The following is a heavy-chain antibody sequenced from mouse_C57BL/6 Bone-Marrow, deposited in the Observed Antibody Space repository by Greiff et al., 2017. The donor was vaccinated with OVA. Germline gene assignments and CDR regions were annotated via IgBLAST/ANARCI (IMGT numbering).Heavy chain of an antibody. J-gene: IGHJ3*01. CDR3: ARSAGYWAWFAY. CDR2: INPSNGGT. CDR1: GYTFTSYW. D-gene: IGHD2-3*01. Sequence: QVQLQQPGTELVKPGASVKLSCKASGYTFTSYWMHWVKQRPGQGLEWIGNINPSNGGTNYNEKFQSKATLTVDKSSSTAYMPLSSLTSEDAAVYYCARSAGYWAWFAYWGQGTLVTVSA. V-gene: IGHV1-53*01.